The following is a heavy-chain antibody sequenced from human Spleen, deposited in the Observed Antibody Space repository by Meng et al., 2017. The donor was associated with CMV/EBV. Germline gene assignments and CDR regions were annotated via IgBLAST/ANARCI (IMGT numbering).Heavy chain of an antibody. CDR2: INHSGST. V-gene: IGHV4-34*01. Sequence: SETLSLTCAVYGGSFSCYYWSWIRQPPGKGLEWIGEINHSGSTNYNPSLKSRVTISVDTSKNQFPLKLSSVTAADTAVYYCARGAIPRIVVVPAATPGGFDPWGQGTLVTVSS. CDR3: ARGAIPRIVVVPAATPGGFDP. J-gene: IGHJ5*02. CDR1: GGSFSCYY. D-gene: IGHD2-2*01.